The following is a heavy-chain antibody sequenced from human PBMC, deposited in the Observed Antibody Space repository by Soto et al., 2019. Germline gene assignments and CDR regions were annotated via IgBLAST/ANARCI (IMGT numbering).Heavy chain of an antibody. V-gene: IGHV4-30-4*08. CDR3: AGDNLGWARSV. J-gene: IGHJ4*02. Sequence: SETLSLTCTVSGGSISSGDYYWSWIRQPPGKGLEWIGYIYYSGSTYYNPSLKSRVTISVDTSKNQFSLKLSSVTAADTAVYYCAGDNLGWARSVWGQGTLVTVSS. D-gene: IGHD1-26*01. CDR2: IYYSGST. CDR1: GGSISSGDYY.